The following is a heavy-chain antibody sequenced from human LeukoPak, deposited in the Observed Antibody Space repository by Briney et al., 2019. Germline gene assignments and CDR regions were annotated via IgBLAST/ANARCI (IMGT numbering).Heavy chain of an antibody. V-gene: IGHV4-30-4*08. CDR3: AREVITPGDSDGFDL. CDR2: IHYDGRA. J-gene: IGHJ3*01. D-gene: IGHD2-2*01. Sequence: QPSETLSLTCTVSGGSISSANHFWSWVRQSPGEGLEWIGYIHYDGRAHYNPSLKSRVSMLLDMSKNQFSLSLSSVTAADTAIYYCAREVITPGDSDGFDLWGQGTMVSVSS. CDR1: GGSISSANHF.